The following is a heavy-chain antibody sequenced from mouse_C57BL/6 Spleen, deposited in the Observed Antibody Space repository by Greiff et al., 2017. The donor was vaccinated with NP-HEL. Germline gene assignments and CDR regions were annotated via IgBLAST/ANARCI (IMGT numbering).Heavy chain of an antibody. Sequence: DVHLVESEGGLVQPGSSMKLSCTASGFTFSDYYMAWVRQVPEKGLEWVANINYDGSSTYYLDSLKSRFIISRDNAKNILYLQMSSLKSEDTATYYCARENYYGYYYAMDYWGQGTSVTVSS. V-gene: IGHV5-16*01. CDR2: INYDGSST. CDR3: ARENYYGYYYAMDY. CDR1: GFTFSDYY. D-gene: IGHD1-2*01. J-gene: IGHJ4*01.